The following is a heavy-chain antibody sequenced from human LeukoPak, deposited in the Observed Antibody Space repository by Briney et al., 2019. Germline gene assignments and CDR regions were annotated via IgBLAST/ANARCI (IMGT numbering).Heavy chain of an antibody. D-gene: IGHD3-3*01. Sequence: SQTLSLTCTVSGGSISSGSYYWSWIRQPAGKGLEWIGRIYTSGSTNYNPSLKSRVTISVDTSKNQFSLKLSSVTAADTAVYYCAAGLTSPFDYWGQGTLVTVSS. J-gene: IGHJ4*02. CDR3: AAGLTSPFDY. CDR1: GGSISSGSYY. CDR2: IYTSGST. V-gene: IGHV4-61*02.